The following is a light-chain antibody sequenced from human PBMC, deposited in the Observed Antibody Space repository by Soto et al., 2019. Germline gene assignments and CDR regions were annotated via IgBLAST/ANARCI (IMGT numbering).Light chain of an antibody. CDR2: GAS. J-gene: IGKJ3*01. CDR3: QQYNNWPPGT. Sequence: EIVMTQSPATLSVSPRERASLSCRASQSVSSNLAWYQQKPGQAPRLLIYGASTRATGIPARFSGSGSGTEFTLTISSLQSEDFAVYYFQQYNNWPPGTFGPGTKVDIK. CDR1: QSVSSN. V-gene: IGKV3-15*01.